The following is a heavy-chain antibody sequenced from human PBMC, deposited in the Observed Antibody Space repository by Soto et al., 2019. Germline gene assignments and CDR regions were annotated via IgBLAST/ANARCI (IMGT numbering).Heavy chain of an antibody. CDR3: ARVDPRGVAVVRDY. Sequence: QVQLVQSGPEVKKPGASVKVSCKASGNTFASHGFSWVRQAPGQGLEWMGWISGFNGQTKYALKFQGRVTLTTDTSTSTAYMELRSLRSDYTAVYFCARVDPRGVAVVRDYWGQGKLVTVSS. V-gene: IGHV1-18*01. D-gene: IGHD3-10*01. CDR2: ISGFNGQT. CDR1: GNTFASHG. J-gene: IGHJ4*02.